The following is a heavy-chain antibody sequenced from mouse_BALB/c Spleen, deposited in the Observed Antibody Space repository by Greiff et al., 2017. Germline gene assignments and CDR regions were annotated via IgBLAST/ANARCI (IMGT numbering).Heavy chain of an antibody. V-gene: IGHV14-4*02. D-gene: IGHD2-1*01. J-gene: IGHJ2*01. CDR3: RGYYYGNFPLDY. Sequence: EVQLQQSGAELVRSGASVKLSCTASGFNIKDYYMHWVKQRPEQGLEWIGWIDPENGDTEYAPKFQGKATMTADTSSNTAYLQLSSLTSEDTAVYYCRGYYYGNFPLDYWGQGTTLTVSS. CDR1: GFNIKDYY. CDR2: IDPENGDT.